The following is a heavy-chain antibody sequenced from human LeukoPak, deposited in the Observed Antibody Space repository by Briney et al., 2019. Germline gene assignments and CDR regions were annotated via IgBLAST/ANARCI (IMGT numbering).Heavy chain of an antibody. J-gene: IGHJ4*02. V-gene: IGHV4-34*01. CDR2: INHSGST. CDR1: GGSFSGYY. CDR3: ARGSFWSGYYTGMFVAYFDY. Sequence: SETLSLTCAVYGGSFSGYYWSWIRQPPGKGLEWSGEINHSGSTNYNPSLKSRVTISLDTSTNQFSLKLRSVTAADTAVYYCARGSFWSGYYTGMFVAYFDYWGQGTLVTVSS. D-gene: IGHD3-3*01.